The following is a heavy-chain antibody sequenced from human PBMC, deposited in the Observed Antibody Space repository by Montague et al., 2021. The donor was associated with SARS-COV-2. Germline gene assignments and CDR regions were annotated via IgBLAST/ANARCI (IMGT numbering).Heavy chain of an antibody. V-gene: IGHV4-59*01. CDR3: ARNLVVHYWYGMDV. CDR1: GGSISSYY. D-gene: IGHD2-15*01. Sequence: SETLSLTCTVAGGSISSYYWSWTRQPPGKGLEWIGHINYSGSTNYNPSLKSRVTISVDTSKNQFSLNLSSVTAADTAVYYCARNLVVHYWYGMDVWGQGTTVTVSS. J-gene: IGHJ6*02. CDR2: INYSGST.